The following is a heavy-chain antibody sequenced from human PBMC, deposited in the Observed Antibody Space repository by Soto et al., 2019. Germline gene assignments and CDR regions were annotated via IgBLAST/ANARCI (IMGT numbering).Heavy chain of an antibody. Sequence: PSETLSLTCTVSGGSVSSGSYCWSWIRQPPGKGLECIGYICYSGSTNYNPSLKSRVTMSVDTSKNQFSLKLSSVTAADTAVYYCARSDIVLVPSSTGALDYWGQGIQVTVS. J-gene: IGHJ4*02. V-gene: IGHV4-61*01. CDR3: ARSDIVLVPSSTGALDY. CDR1: GGSVSSGSYC. D-gene: IGHD2-2*01. CDR2: ICYSGST.